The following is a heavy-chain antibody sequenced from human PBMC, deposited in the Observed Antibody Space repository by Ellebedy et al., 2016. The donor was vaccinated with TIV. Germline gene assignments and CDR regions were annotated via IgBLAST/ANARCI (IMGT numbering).Heavy chain of an antibody. J-gene: IGHJ4*02. CDR1: GYSFTSYW. Sequence: GESLKISCKGSGYSFTSYWIGWVRQMPGKGLEWMGIIYPGDSDTRYSPSFQGQVTIAADKSISTAYLQWSSLKASDTAMYYCARQGSPLPPMEYFDYWGQGTLVTVSS. CDR3: ARQGSPLPPMEYFDY. D-gene: IGHD1-1*01. V-gene: IGHV5-51*01. CDR2: IYPGDSDT.